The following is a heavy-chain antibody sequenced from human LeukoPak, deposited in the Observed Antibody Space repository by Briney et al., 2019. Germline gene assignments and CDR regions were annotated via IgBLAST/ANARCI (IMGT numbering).Heavy chain of an antibody. CDR1: GFTFSSSA. CDR3: AKQLGYCSDGSCYFPY. D-gene: IGHD2-15*01. V-gene: IGHV3-23*01. Sequence: PGGSLRLSCAASGFTFSSSAMSWVRQAPGKGLEWVSAISNNGGYTYYADSVQGRFTISRDNSKSTLCLQMNSLRAEDTAVYYCAKQLGYCSDGSCYFPYRGQGTLVTVSS. J-gene: IGHJ4*02. CDR2: ISNNGGYT.